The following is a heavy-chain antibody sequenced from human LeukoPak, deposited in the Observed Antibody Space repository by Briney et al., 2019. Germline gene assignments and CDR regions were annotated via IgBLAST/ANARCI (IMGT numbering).Heavy chain of an antibody. J-gene: IGHJ4*02. CDR2: IYYTGKT. Sequence: ASETLSLTCSVSGGSINNYYWGWIRRPPGRGLEYIGHIYYTGKTDYNPSFKSRVTMSVDTSKNQLSLKLHFLTAADTAVYYCARWDCSSGTCYYLDYWGQGTLVIVSS. V-gene: IGHV4-59*01. D-gene: IGHD2-15*01. CDR1: GGSINNYY. CDR3: ARWDCSSGTCYYLDY.